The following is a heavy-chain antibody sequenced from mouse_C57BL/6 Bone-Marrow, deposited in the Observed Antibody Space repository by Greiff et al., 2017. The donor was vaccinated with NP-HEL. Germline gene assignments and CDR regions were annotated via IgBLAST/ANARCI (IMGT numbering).Heavy chain of an antibody. CDR1: GYTFTSYW. Sequence: QVQLKQSGAELVKPGASVKLSCKASGYTFTSYWMHWVKQRPGQGLEWIGMIHPNSGSTNYNEKFKSKATLTVDKSSSTAYMQLSSLTSEDSAVYYCARFPYYYGSAWFAYWGQGTLVTVSA. CDR2: IHPNSGST. D-gene: IGHD1-1*01. J-gene: IGHJ3*01. CDR3: ARFPYYYGSAWFAY. V-gene: IGHV1-64*01.